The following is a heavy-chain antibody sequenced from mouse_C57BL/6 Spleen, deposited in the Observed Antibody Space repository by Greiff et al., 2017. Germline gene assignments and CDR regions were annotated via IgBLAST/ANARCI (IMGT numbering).Heavy chain of an antibody. CDR1: GYTFTDYY. CDR2: INPNNGGT. V-gene: IGHV1-26*01. J-gene: IGHJ1*03. CDR3: ARGYGNDGWYFDV. Sequence: VPLQQSGPELVKPGASVKISCKASGYTFTDYYMNWVKQSHGKSLEWIGDINPNNGGTSYNQKFKGKATLTVDQSSSTAYMELRSLTSEDSAVYYCARGYGNDGWYFDVWGTGTTGTVAS. D-gene: IGHD2-10*02.